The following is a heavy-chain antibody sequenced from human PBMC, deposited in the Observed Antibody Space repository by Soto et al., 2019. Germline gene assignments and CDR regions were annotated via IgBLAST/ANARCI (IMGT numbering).Heavy chain of an antibody. CDR2: VYWNDDK. CDR3: ANLNTRGYYFDY. V-gene: IGHV2-5*01. Sequence: SGPTLVNPTQTLTLTCTFSGFSLSTSQVGVGWIRQPPGKALEWLAHVYWNDDKYYSLSLKSRLTISKDTSKSQVVLTMTNMDPVDTATYYCANLNTRGYYFDYWGQGALVTVSS. CDR1: GFSLSTSQVG. J-gene: IGHJ4*02.